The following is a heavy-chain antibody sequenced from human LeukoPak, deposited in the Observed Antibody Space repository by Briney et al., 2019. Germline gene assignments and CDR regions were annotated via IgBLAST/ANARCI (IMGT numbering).Heavy chain of an antibody. Sequence: GGSLRLSCAASGFTFSSHWMYWVRQAPGKGLERVANIKPDGSETFYVDSVKGRFTISRDNAKSSLYLQMNSLRAEDTAVYYCARSPYESGTPPTRLEDWGQGTLVTVSS. CDR2: IKPDGSET. J-gene: IGHJ4*02. D-gene: IGHD3-10*01. CDR3: ARSPYESGTPPTRLED. CDR1: GFTFSSHW. V-gene: IGHV3-7*05.